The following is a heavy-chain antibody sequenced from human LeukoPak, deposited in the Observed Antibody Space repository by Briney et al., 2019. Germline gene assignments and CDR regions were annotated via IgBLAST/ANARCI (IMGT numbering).Heavy chain of an antibody. Sequence: GRSLRLSCAASGFTFSSYAMSWLRQAPGKGLEWVSTIIGSGGSTYYADSVRGRFTISRDTSKNTLYLQTNSLRAEDTAVYYCAKGVSGSYDRPFDYWGQGTLVTVSS. CDR1: GFTFSSYA. CDR2: IIGSGGST. V-gene: IGHV3-23*01. CDR3: AKGVSGSYDRPFDY. J-gene: IGHJ4*02. D-gene: IGHD1-26*01.